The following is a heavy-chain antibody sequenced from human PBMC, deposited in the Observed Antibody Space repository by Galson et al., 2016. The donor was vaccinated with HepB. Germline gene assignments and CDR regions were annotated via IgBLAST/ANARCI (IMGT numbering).Heavy chain of an antibody. V-gene: IGHV2-70*11. CDR2: IDWDDDK. CDR1: GFSLSTSGMC. D-gene: IGHD5-12*01. CDR3: ARVPLNSGYYYGCY. J-gene: IGHJ4*02. Sequence: PALVKPTQTLTLTCSFSGFSLSTSGMCVSWIRQPPGKALEWLARIDWDDDKYYSTSLKTRISISKDTSRNQVVLKMTNMDPVDTATYYCARVPLNSGYYYGCYLGQGTLVTVSS.